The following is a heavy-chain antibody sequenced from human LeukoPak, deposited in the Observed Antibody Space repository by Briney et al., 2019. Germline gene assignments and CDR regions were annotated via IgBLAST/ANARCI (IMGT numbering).Heavy chain of an antibody. J-gene: IGHJ6*03. V-gene: IGHV3-23*01. CDR2: ICGSGGST. CDR3: AKERFGELRVWSPGWYMDV. CDR1: GFTSCTYA. Sequence: GGSPRLSCVASGFTSCTYAPSSVRAAPGRGLEWVSAICGSGGSTYYADSVKGRFTISRDNSKNTLYLQMNSLRAEDTAVYYCAKERFGELRVWSPGWYMDVWGKGTTVTVSS. D-gene: IGHD3-10*01.